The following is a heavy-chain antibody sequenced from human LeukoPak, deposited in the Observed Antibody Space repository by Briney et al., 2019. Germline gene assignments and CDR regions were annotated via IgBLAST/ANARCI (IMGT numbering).Heavy chain of an antibody. CDR1: GGFISSGSYY. V-gene: IGHV4-61*02. CDR2: IYTSGST. CDR3: ARATTRIAVAGLFDY. J-gene: IGHJ4*02. Sequence: SQTLSLTCTVSGGFISSGSYYWSWIRQPAGKGLEWIGRIYTSGSTNYNPSLKSRVTISVDTSKNQFSLKLSSVTAADTAVYYCARATTRIAVAGLFDYWGQGTLVTVSS. D-gene: IGHD6-19*01.